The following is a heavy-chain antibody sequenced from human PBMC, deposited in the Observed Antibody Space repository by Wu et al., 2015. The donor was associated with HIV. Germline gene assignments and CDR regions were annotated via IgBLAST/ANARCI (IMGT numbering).Heavy chain of an antibody. Sequence: QAQLVQFGAEVKKPGSSVKVTCKASGAGFTSYAVSRVRQAPGQGLEWMGGINPLFGTTQHTQRFQDRVTFSTDESKTTVYMELSSLRSEDTTVYYCARNTDSVATSLYSLGVWGPGTTVTVSS. J-gene: IGHJ6*02. CDR2: INPLFGTT. CDR1: GAGFTSYA. CDR3: ARNTDSVATSLYSLGV. D-gene: IGHD5-12*01. V-gene: IGHV1-69*05.